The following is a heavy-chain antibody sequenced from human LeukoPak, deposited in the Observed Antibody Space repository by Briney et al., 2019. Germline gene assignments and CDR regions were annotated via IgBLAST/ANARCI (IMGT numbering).Heavy chain of an antibody. Sequence: SETLSLTCTVSGGSISSYYWSWIRQPPGKGLEWIGYIYYSGSTNYNPSLKSRVTISVDTSKNQFSLKLSSVTAADTAVYYCAREGGAVAGIGFDYWGQGTLVTVSS. J-gene: IGHJ4*02. CDR3: AREGGAVAGIGFDY. CDR1: GGSISSYY. CDR2: IYYSGST. D-gene: IGHD6-19*01. V-gene: IGHV4-59*01.